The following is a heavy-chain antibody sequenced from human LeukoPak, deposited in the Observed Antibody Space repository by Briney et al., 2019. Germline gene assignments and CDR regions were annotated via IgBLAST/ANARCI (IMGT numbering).Heavy chain of an antibody. V-gene: IGHV4-31*03. CDR1: GVSIRNYY. D-gene: IGHD1-1*01. CDR3: ARVGMDNYYFDY. CDR2: IYYSGST. Sequence: SETLSLTCTVSGVSIRNYYWSWIRQHPGKGLEWIGYIYYSGSTYYNPSLKSRVTISVDTSKNQFSLKLSSVTAADTAVYYCARVGMDNYYFDYWGQGTLVTVSS. J-gene: IGHJ4*02.